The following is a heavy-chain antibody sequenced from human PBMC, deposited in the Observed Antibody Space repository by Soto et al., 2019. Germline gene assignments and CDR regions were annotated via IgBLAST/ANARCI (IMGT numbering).Heavy chain of an antibody. D-gene: IGHD3-3*02. CDR1: GFTFSTYA. Sequence: EVKLLESGGTLVEPGGSLRLSSAASGFTFSTYAMSWVRQSPGKGLEWVSGIYTSGVPKYADSVQGRFTISRDDSKNTLYLQMNSLRAEDTAVYYCTRDWERDSEAFFDYWGQGTLVTVSS. J-gene: IGHJ4*02. V-gene: IGHV3-23*05. CDR3: TRDWERDSEAFFDY. CDR2: IYTSGVP.